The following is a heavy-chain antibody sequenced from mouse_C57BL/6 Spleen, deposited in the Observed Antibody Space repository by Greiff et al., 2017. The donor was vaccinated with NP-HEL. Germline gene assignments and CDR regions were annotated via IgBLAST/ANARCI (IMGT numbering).Heavy chain of an antibody. CDR3: ARLGDDGYYFDY. V-gene: IGHV1-54*01. D-gene: IGHD2-3*01. Sequence: QVQLQQSGAELVRPGTSVKVSCKASGYAFTNYLIEWVKQRPGQGLAWIGVINPGSGGTNYNEKFKGKATLTADKSSSTAYMQLSSLTSEDSAVYFCARLGDDGYYFDYWGQGTTLTVSS. J-gene: IGHJ2*01. CDR1: GYAFTNYL. CDR2: INPGSGGT.